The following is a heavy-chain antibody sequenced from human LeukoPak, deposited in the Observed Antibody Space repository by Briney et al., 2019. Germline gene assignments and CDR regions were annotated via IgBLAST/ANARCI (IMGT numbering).Heavy chain of an antibody. J-gene: IGHJ4*02. V-gene: IGHV4-59*08. CDR3: ARVMATAERFFDY. CDR2: IYYSGST. CDR1: GYCFSGYY. D-gene: IGHD5-24*01. Sequence: PSATVSLTCTASGYCFSGYYIRWIRQPPGQGLEWIGYIYYSGSTNYNPSLKSRVTISVDTSKNQFSLKLSSVTAADTAVYYCARVMATAERFFDYWGQGTLVTVSS.